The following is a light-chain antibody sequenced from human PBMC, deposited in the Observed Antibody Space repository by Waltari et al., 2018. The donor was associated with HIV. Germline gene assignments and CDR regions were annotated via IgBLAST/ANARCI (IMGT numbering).Light chain of an antibody. J-gene: IGKJ4*01. V-gene: IGKV4-1*01. CDR1: QIVLYSYNNKNY. Sequence: DIVMTPHPSSLALSLGEGTIIICKSSQIVLYSYNNKNYLAWYQQRPGQAPKLLIYWASTRESGVPDRFSGSGSGTDFTLTISSLQAEDAAVYYCQQYDSTPLTFGGGTKVEI. CDR3: QQYDSTPLT. CDR2: WAS.